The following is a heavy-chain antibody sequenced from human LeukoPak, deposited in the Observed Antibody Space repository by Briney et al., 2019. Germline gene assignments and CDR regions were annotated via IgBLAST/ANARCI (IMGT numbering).Heavy chain of an antibody. Sequence: ASVKVSCKASGGTFSSYAISWVRQAPGQGLEWMGGIIPIFGTANYAQKFQGRVTITADESTSTAYMELSSLRSEDTAVYYCARDNGITGTTQPLDYWGRGTLVTVSS. D-gene: IGHD1-20*01. CDR3: ARDNGITGTTQPLDY. V-gene: IGHV1-69*13. CDR2: IIPIFGTA. J-gene: IGHJ4*02. CDR1: GGTFSSYA.